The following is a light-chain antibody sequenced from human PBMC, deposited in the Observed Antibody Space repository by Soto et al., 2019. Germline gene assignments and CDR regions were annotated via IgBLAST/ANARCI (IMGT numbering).Light chain of an antibody. CDR2: EGT. CDR1: NSDVGSYNL. CDR3: CSYAGSYSVV. Sequence: QSVLTQPASVSGSPGQSITISCTGTNSDVGSYNLVSWYQQHPGKAPELIIYEGTKRPSGVSNRFSGSKSGNTASLTISGLQAEDEADYYCCSYAGSYSVVFGGGTKLTVL. V-gene: IGLV2-23*01. J-gene: IGLJ2*01.